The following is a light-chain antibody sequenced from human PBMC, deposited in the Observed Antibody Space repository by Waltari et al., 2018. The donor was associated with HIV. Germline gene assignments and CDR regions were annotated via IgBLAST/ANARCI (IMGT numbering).Light chain of an antibody. J-gene: IGLJ3*02. Sequence: QGVVSQEPSFSVSPGGTVTLTCGLTSVSSSTDYYPSCYRQTPGQAPHILIYNTNIRSFGVPDRLSGSNLGNKAALTITGAQAGDESTYYCVLYMGNGISMFGGGTKLTVL. CDR3: VLYMGNGISM. CDR2: NTN. CDR1: SVSSSTDYY. V-gene: IGLV8-61*01.